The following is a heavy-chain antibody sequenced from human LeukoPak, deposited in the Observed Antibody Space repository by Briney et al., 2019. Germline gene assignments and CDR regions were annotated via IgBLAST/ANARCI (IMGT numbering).Heavy chain of an antibody. J-gene: IGHJ5*02. Sequence: SETLSLTCTVSGYSISSGYYWGWIRQPPGKGLEWIGSIYHSGSTYYNPSLKSRVTISVDTSKNQFSLKLSSVTAADTAVYYCARGFSFDWLRFDPWGQGTLVTVSS. CDR1: GYSISSGYY. CDR3: ARGFSFDWLRFDP. D-gene: IGHD3-9*01. CDR2: IYHSGST. V-gene: IGHV4-38-2*02.